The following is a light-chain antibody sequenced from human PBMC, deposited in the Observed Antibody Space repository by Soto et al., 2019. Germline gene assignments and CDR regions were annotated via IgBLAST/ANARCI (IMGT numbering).Light chain of an antibody. CDR1: QTINNW. Sequence: DIQMTQSPSTLSASIGDRVTITCRASQTINNWLAWYQQKPGKAPNLLIYHASNLETGVPSRFSGSAFGTEFTLTISILQPDDFATYYCQHYNSYPWTFGQGTKVEIK. J-gene: IGKJ1*01. CDR3: QHYNSYPWT. CDR2: HAS. V-gene: IGKV1-5*01.